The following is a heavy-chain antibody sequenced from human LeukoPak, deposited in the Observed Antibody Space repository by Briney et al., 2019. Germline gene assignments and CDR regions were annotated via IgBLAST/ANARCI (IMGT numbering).Heavy chain of an antibody. CDR3: AKAAYGDGRGAFDI. J-gene: IGHJ3*02. Sequence: GGSLRLSCAASGFTFSSYSMNWVRQAPGKGLEWVAVISYDGSNKYYADSVKGRFTISRDNSKNTLYLQMNSLRAEDTAVYYCAKAAYGDGRGAFDIWGQGTMVTVSS. CDR1: GFTFSSYS. CDR2: ISYDGSNK. D-gene: IGHD4-17*01. V-gene: IGHV3-30*18.